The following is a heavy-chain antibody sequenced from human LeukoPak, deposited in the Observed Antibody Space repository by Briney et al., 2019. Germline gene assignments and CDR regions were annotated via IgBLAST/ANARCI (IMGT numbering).Heavy chain of an antibody. J-gene: IGHJ6*02. V-gene: IGHV4-59*08. CDR2: IDYSGST. CDR3: ARSSFGRPDV. Sequence: SETLSLTCTVSGGSTSSYFWSWIRQPPGKGLEWIGYIDYSGSTNYDPSLKSRVTISVDTSKNQFSLKLSSVTAADTAVYFCARSSFGRPDVWGQGTTVTVSS. D-gene: IGHD3-16*01. CDR1: GGSTSSYF.